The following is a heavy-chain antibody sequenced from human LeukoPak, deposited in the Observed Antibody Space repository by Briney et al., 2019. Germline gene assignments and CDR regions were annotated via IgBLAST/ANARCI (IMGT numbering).Heavy chain of an antibody. D-gene: IGHD4-11*01. CDR2: IIPIFGTA. J-gene: IGHJ4*02. CDR1: GGTFSSYA. Sequence: GPSVKVSCKASGGTFSSYAISWVRQAPGQGLEWMGGIIPIFGTANYAQKFQGRVTITADESTSTAYMELSSLRSEDTAVYYCAREPPYSDYELDYFDYWGQGTLVTVSS. CDR3: AREPPYSDYELDYFDY. V-gene: IGHV1-69*13.